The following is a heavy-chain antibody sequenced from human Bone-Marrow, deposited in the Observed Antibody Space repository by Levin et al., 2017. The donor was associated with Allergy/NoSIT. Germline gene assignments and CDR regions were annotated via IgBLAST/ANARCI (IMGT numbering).Heavy chain of an antibody. D-gene: IGHD2-2*01. CDR1: GFTFSSYA. CDR2: ISGSGGST. J-gene: IGHJ6*03. CDR3: AKGQYCSSTSCYPNYYYDYMDV. Sequence: GGSLRLSCAASGFTFSSYAMSWVRQAPGKGLEWVSAISGSGGSTYYADSVKGRFTISRDNSKNTLYLQMNSLRAEDTAVYYCAKGQYCSSTSCYPNYYYDYMDVWGKGTTVTVSS. V-gene: IGHV3-23*01.